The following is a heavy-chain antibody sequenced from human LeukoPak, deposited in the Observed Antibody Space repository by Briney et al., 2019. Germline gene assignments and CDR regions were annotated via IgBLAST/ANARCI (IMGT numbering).Heavy chain of an antibody. CDR1: GFTLSSYW. Sequence: PGGSLRLSCAASGFTLSSYWMNWVRQAPGKGLEWVANIKQDGSEKYYVDSVKGRFTISRDNAKNSLYLQMNSLRGEDTAVYYCAKGQFLTGYSDYFDYWGQGTLVTVSS. CDR2: IKQDGSEK. J-gene: IGHJ4*02. D-gene: IGHD3-9*01. CDR3: AKGQFLTGYSDYFDY. V-gene: IGHV3-7*01.